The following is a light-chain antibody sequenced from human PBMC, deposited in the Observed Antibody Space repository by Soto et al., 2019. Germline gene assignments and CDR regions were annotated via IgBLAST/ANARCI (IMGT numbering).Light chain of an antibody. CDR1: SSDVGGYNY. V-gene: IGLV2-14*01. Sequence: SALTQPASVSGSPGQSITISCTGTSSDVGGYNYVSWYQQHPGKAPKLVIFDVSDRPSGVSNRFSGSKSGNTASLTISGLQAEDEADYYCSSYTSSSTRVFGTGTKVTVL. J-gene: IGLJ1*01. CDR3: SSYTSSSTRV. CDR2: DVS.